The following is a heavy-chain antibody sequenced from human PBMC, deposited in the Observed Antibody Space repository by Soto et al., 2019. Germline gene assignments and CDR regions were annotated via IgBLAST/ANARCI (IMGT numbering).Heavy chain of an antibody. J-gene: IGHJ4*02. Sequence: GGSLRLSCAASGFTFSSYSMNWVRQAPGKGLEWISSISSSSSYIYYADSVKGRFTISRDNAKNSLYLQMNSLRAEDTAVYYCARDSDFGPTYYWGQGTLVTVSS. CDR2: ISSSSSYI. CDR3: ARDSDFGPTYY. CDR1: GFTFSSYS. D-gene: IGHD3-10*01. V-gene: IGHV3-21*01.